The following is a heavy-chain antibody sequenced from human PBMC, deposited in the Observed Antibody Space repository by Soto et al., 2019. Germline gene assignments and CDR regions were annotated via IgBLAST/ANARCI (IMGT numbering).Heavy chain of an antibody. CDR1: GFTFSSYG. CDR3: AKDRGHYYYYGMDV. CDR2: ISYDGSNK. V-gene: IGHV3-30*18. J-gene: IGHJ6*02. Sequence: PGGSLRLSCAASGFTFSSYGMHWVRQAPGKGLEWVAVISYDGSNKYYADSVKGRFTISRDNSKNTLYLQMNSLRAEDTAVYYCAKDRGHYYYYGMDVWGQGTTVTVSS. D-gene: IGHD3-10*01.